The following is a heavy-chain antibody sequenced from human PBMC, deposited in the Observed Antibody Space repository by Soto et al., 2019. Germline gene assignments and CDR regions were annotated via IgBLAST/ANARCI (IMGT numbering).Heavy chain of an antibody. V-gene: IGHV3-30-3*01. CDR2: ISYDGSNK. D-gene: IGHD3-10*01. CDR1: GFTFSSYA. CDR3: ARDWYYYGSGSYPAVRSFDY. Sequence: LRLSCAASGFTFSSYAMHWVRQAPGKGLEWVAVISYDGSNKYYADSVKGRFTISRDNSKNTLYLQMNSLRAEDTAVYYCARDWYYYGSGSYPAVRSFDYWGQGTLVTVSS. J-gene: IGHJ4*02.